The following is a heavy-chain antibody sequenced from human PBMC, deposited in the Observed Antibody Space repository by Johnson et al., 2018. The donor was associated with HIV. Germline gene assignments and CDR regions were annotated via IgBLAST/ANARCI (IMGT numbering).Heavy chain of an antibody. CDR2: IWYDGSNK. Sequence: QVQLVESGGGVVQPGRSLRLSCAASGFTFSSYGMHWVRQAPGKGLEWVAVIWYDGSNKYYADSVKGRFTISRDNSKNTLYVQRNSLRAEDTAVYYCAKGGVWMAHDAFDIWGQGTMVTVSS. V-gene: IGHV3-33*06. CDR3: AKGGVWMAHDAFDI. CDR1: GFTFSSYG. D-gene: IGHD3-16*01. J-gene: IGHJ3*02.